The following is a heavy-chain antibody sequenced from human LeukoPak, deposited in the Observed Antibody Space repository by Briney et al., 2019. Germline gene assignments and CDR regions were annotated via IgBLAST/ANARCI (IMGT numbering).Heavy chain of an antibody. J-gene: IGHJ4*02. CDR1: GFTFSAYN. Sequence: PGGSLRLSCVTSGFTFSAYNMNWVRQAPGKGLEWVSVIYSGGSTYYADSVKGRFTISRDNSKNTLYLQMNSLRAEDTAVYYCVRGDYGDYTLFDYWGQGTLVTVSS. CDR2: IYSGGST. CDR3: VRGDYGDYTLFDY. V-gene: IGHV3-53*01. D-gene: IGHD4-17*01.